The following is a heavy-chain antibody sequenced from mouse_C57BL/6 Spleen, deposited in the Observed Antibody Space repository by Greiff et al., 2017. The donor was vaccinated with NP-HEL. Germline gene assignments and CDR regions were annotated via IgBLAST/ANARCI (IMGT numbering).Heavy chain of an antibody. CDR1: GYTFTSYW. Sequence: VQLQQSGAELAKPGASVKLSCKASGYTFTSYWMHWVKQRPGQGLEWIGYINPSSGYTKYNQKFKDKATLTADKSSSTAYMQLSSLTYEDSAVYSCARFTTVVATGWYFDVWSTGTTVTVSS. J-gene: IGHJ1*03. CDR2: INPSSGYT. D-gene: IGHD1-1*01. V-gene: IGHV1-7*01. CDR3: ARFTTVVATGWYFDV.